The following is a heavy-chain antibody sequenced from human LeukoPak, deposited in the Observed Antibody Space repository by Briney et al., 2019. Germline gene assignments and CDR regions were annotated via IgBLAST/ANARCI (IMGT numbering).Heavy chain of an antibody. V-gene: IGHV3-64*02. CDR2: ISSNGVST. Sequence: GGSLRLSCAASGFTFSSYAMHWVRQAPGKGLEYVSAISSNGVSTYYADSVKGRFTISRDNSKNTLYLQMGSLRAEDMAEFYCARQLGGFDSGYLDLWGRGTLVTVSS. D-gene: IGHD5-12*01. J-gene: IGHJ2*01. CDR1: GFTFSSYA. CDR3: ARQLGGFDSGYLDL.